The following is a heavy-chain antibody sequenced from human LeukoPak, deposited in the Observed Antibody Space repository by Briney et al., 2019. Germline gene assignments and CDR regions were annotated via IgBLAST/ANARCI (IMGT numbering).Heavy chain of an antibody. CDR2: ISAYNGNT. CDR3: ARDSLRCSSTSCYKPAGWVAFDI. CDR1: GYTFTSYG. J-gene: IGHJ3*02. D-gene: IGHD2-2*02. Sequence: ASVKVSCKASGYTFTSYGISWVRQAPGQGLEWMGWISAYNGNTNYAQKLQGRVTMTTDTSTSTAYMELRSLRSDDTAVYYCARDSLRCSSTSCYKPAGWVAFDIWGQGTMVTVPS. V-gene: IGHV1-18*01.